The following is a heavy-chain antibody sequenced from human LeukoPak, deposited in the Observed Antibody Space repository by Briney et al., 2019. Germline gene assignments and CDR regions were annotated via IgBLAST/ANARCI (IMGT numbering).Heavy chain of an antibody. D-gene: IGHD1-14*01. CDR1: GFTFSSYW. CDR3: ARDCVENHPYFYYYYMDV. CDR2: IKQDGSEK. J-gene: IGHJ6*03. Sequence: GASLRLSCAASGFTFSSYWMSWVRQAPGKGLEWVANIKQDGSEKYYVDSVKGRFTISRDNAKNSLYLQMNSLRAEDTAVYYCARDCVENHPYFYYYYMDVWGKGTTVTVSS. V-gene: IGHV3-7*01.